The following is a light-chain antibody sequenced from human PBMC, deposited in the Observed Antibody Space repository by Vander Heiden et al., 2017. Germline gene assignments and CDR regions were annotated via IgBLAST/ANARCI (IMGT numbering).Light chain of an antibody. CDR3: QAWDDSAAVV. V-gene: IGLV3-1*01. CDR1: KLGNKY. J-gene: IGLJ2*01. Sequence: SYELTQPPSLSVSPGQTASITRSGDKLGNKYACWYQQRPGQSPVLVIYQDTKRPSEIPERFSGSNAGNTATLTISGTQAMDEADYYCQAWDDSAAVVFGGGTKLTVL. CDR2: QDT.